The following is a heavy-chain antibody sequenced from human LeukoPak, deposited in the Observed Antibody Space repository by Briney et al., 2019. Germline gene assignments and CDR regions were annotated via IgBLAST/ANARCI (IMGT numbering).Heavy chain of an antibody. Sequence: GSLRLSCAASGFTFSDYYMSWIRQAPGKGLEWVSYISSSGSTIYYADSVKGRFTISRDNAKNSLYLQMNSLRADDTAVYYCARDSVVPAAIDWYFDLWGRGTLVTVSS. CDR2: ISSSGSTI. J-gene: IGHJ2*01. V-gene: IGHV3-11*01. D-gene: IGHD2-2*01. CDR1: GFTFSDYY. CDR3: ARDSVVPAAIDWYFDL.